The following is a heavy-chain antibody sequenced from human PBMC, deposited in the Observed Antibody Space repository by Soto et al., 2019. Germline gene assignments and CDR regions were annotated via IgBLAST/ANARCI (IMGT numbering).Heavy chain of an antibody. Sequence: TSETLSVTGAVSAYSISRGYYWGGIRQPPGKGLEWIGSIYHSGSPYYNPSLKSRVTISVDTSKNQFSLKLSSVTAADTAVYYCARDERVDYDSSGSLLISYSYGMDVWGQGTTVT. CDR1: AYSISRGYY. V-gene: IGHV4-38-2*02. D-gene: IGHD3-22*01. CDR2: IYHSGSP. J-gene: IGHJ6*02. CDR3: ARDERVDYDSSGSLLISYSYGMDV.